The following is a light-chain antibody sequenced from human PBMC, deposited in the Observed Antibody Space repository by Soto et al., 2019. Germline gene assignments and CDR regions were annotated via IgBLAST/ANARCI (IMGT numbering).Light chain of an antibody. Sequence: QSVLTQPPSVSAAPGQKVTISCSGSSSNIGNNYVFWCQQLPGTAPKLLIYDNDKRPSGIPDRFSGSKSGTSATLGITGLQTGDEADYYCATWDRSLSVGVFGGGTKVNVL. V-gene: IGLV1-51*01. CDR3: ATWDRSLSVGV. J-gene: IGLJ2*01. CDR2: DND. CDR1: SSNIGNNY.